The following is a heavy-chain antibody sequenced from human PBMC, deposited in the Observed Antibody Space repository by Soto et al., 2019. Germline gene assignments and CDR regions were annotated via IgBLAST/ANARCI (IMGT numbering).Heavy chain of an antibody. J-gene: IGHJ6*03. D-gene: IGHD4-17*01. CDR2: INPNSGRT. Sequence: QVQLVQSGAEVKKPGASVKVSCKASGYAFSQFYIHWMRQAPGQGLEWMGWINPNSGRTKVAQNFQGWVTITRDTSIKTVYMELSGLRSDATAVYYCARESGGTTATLDYYYFYMDVWGKGTTVTVSS. CDR3: ARESGGTTATLDYYYFYMDV. CDR1: GYAFSQFY. V-gene: IGHV1-2*04.